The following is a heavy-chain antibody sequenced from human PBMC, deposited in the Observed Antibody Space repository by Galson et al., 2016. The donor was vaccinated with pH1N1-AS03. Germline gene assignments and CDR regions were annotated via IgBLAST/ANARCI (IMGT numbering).Heavy chain of an antibody. Sequence: SLRLSCAASDLAFSQYWMSRVRQAPGKGLEWVANINQDGTSKNYADSVKDRFTIDRDNVKKSLYLQINGLRADDTAVYYCAVDSFSRANYWGRGALVTVSS. D-gene: IGHD2-8*01. CDR2: INQDGTSK. J-gene: IGHJ4*02. V-gene: IGHV3-7*03. CDR1: DLAFSQYW. CDR3: AVDSFSRANY.